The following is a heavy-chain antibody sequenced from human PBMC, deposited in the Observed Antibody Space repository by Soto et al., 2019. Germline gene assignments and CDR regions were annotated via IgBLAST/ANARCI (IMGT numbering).Heavy chain of an antibody. V-gene: IGHV4-31*01. Sequence: QVQLQESGPGLVKPSQTLSLTCTVSGGSISSTAYYWSWIRQYPGKGLEWIGYISYSGRTYYNPSREGQLPKSLDTCKNQFPLKVRSVTAADTAVYYCARLNGNDEGNWFDPWGQGTLVTVSS. D-gene: IGHD1-20*01. J-gene: IGHJ5*02. CDR3: ARLNGNDEGNWFDP. CDR1: GGSISSTAYY. CDR2: ISYSGRT.